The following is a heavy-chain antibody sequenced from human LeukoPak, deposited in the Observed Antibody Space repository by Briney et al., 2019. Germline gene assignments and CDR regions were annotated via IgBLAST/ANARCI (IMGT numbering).Heavy chain of an antibody. V-gene: IGHV5-51*01. CDR3: ARQPADRGDWFDP. CDR1: GSSFTSYW. Sequence: GESLKISCKGSGSSFTSYWIGWVRQMPGKGLEWMGIIYPGDSDTRYSPSFQGQVTISADKSISTAYLQWSSLKASDTAMYYCARQPADRGDWFDPWGQGTLVTVSS. D-gene: IGHD2-15*01. J-gene: IGHJ5*02. CDR2: IYPGDSDT.